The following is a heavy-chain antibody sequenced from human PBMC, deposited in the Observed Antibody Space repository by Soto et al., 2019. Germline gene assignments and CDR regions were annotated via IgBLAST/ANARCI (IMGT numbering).Heavy chain of an antibody. J-gene: IGHJ6*02. D-gene: IGHD2-2*01. CDR2: INPSGGST. CDR1: GYTFTSYY. Sequence: ASVKVSCKASGYTFTSYYMHWVRQAPGQGLEWMGIINPSGGSTSYAQKFQGRVTMTRDTSTSTVYMELSSLRSEDTAVYYCARSVDSSSTSCYGYYYGMDVWGQGTTVTVSS. CDR3: ARSVDSSSTSCYGYYYGMDV. V-gene: IGHV1-46*03.